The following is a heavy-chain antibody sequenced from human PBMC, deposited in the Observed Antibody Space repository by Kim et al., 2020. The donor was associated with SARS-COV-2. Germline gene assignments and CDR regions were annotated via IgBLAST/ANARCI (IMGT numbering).Heavy chain of an antibody. CDR2: IYYSGST. CDR1: GGPISSSSYY. D-gene: IGHD3-9*01. V-gene: IGHV4-39*01. Sequence: SETLSLTCTVPGGPISSSSYYWGWIRQPPGKGLEWIGSIYYSGSTYYNPSLKSRVTISVDTSKNQFSLKLSSVTAADTAVYYCARLVYDILTGPFDYWGQGTLVTVSS. CDR3: ARLVYDILTGPFDY. J-gene: IGHJ4*02.